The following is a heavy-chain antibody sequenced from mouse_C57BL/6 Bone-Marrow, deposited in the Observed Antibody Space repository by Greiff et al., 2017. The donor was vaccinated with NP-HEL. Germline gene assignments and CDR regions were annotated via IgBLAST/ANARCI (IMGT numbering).Heavy chain of an antibody. V-gene: IGHV1-26*01. J-gene: IGHJ2*01. CDR3: ASLKYYGSRYYFDY. D-gene: IGHD1-1*01. CDR1: GYTFTDYY. CDR2: INPNNGGT. Sequence: VQLQQSGPELVKPGASVKISCKASGYTFTDYYMNWVKQSHGKSLEWIGDINPNNGGTSYNQKFKGKATLTVDKSSSTAYMELRSLTSEDSAVYHCASLKYYGSRYYFDYWGKGTTLTVPS.